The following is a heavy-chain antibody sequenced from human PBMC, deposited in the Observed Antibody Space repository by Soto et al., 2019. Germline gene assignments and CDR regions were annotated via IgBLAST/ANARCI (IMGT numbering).Heavy chain of an antibody. CDR2: IYPGDSDT. V-gene: IGHV5-51*01. Sequence: PGESLKISCKGSGHSFTSYWIGWVRQMPGKGLEWMGIIYPGDSDTRYSPSFQGQVSISADKSISTAYLQWTSLKASDTAIYYCARSRVSTPRLEDPFDIWGQGTMVTVSS. D-gene: IGHD5-12*01. CDR3: ARSRVSTPRLEDPFDI. J-gene: IGHJ3*02. CDR1: GHSFTSYW.